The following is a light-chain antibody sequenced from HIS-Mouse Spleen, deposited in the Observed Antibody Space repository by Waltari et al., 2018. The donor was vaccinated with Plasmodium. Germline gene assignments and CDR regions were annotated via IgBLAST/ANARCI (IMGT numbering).Light chain of an antibody. J-gene: IGKJ3*01. CDR1: QSVSSN. CDR3: QQYNNWSFT. CDR2: GAS. V-gene: IGKV3-15*01. Sequence: IVITQSPATLSVSPGERATLSCRASQSVSSNLAWYQQKPGQAPRLLIYGASTRATGIPARFSGSGSGTAFTLTISSLQSEDFAVYYCQQYNNWSFTFGPGTKVDIK.